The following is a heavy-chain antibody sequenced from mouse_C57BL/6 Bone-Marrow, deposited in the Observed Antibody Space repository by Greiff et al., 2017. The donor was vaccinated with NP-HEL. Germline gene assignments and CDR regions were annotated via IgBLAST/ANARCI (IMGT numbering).Heavy chain of an antibody. CDR2: ISNGGGST. Sequence: EVKLMESGGGLVQPGGSLKLSCAASGFTFSDYYMYWVRQTPEKRLEWVAYISNGGGSTYYPDTVKGRFTISRDNAKNTLYLQMSRLKSEDTAMYYCARSLYYGTPYYYAMDYWGQGTSVTVSS. D-gene: IGHD1-1*01. CDR1: GFTFSDYY. V-gene: IGHV5-12*01. CDR3: ARSLYYGTPYYYAMDY. J-gene: IGHJ4*01.